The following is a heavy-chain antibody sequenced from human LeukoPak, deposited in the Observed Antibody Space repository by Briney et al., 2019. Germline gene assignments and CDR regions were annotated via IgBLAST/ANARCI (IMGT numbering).Heavy chain of an antibody. D-gene: IGHD2-15*01. CDR3: ARARCSGGSCYSPYYYYYYGMDV. J-gene: IGHJ6*04. V-gene: IGHV3-30*04. Sequence: GGSLRLSCAASGFTFSSYAMHWVRQAPGKGLEWVAVISYDGSNKYYADSVKGRFTISRDNSKNTLYLQMNSPRAEDTAVYYCARARCSGGSCYSPYYYYYYGMDVWGKGTTVTVSS. CDR2: ISYDGSNK. CDR1: GFTFSSYA.